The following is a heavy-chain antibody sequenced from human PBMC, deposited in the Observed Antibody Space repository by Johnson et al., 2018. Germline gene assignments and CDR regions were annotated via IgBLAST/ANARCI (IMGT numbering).Heavy chain of an antibody. D-gene: IGHD5-18*01. Sequence: VQLVQSGGGLVQPGRSLGLSCTASGFTFGDYAMRWFRQAPGKGLAWAGFIRSKAYGGTTEYAASVKGRSTISRDDFKSIAYLQMNSLKTEDTAVYYGTRYTAMTSGDVVDIWGQWTMVTVAS. CDR1: GFTFGDYA. CDR3: TRYTAMTSGDVVDI. J-gene: IGHJ3*02. V-gene: IGHV3-49*03. CDR2: IRSKAYGGTT.